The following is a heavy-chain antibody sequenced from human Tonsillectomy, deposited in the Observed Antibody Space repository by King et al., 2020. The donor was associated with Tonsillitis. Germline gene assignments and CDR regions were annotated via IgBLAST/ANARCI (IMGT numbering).Heavy chain of an antibody. CDR3: ARDPGLLRFEKVHYGLDV. D-gene: IGHD5-12*01. V-gene: IGHV1-46*01. CDR1: GYTFSSYY. Sequence: QLVQSGAEVKKPGASVKVSCKASGYTFSSYYIHWVRQAPGQGLEWMGIINPNGGTTRYAQNFQGRVIMTRDTSTSTVYMELNSLRSEDTAVYYCARDPGLLRFEKVHYGLDVWGQGTTVTVSA. J-gene: IGHJ6*01. CDR2: INPNGGTT.